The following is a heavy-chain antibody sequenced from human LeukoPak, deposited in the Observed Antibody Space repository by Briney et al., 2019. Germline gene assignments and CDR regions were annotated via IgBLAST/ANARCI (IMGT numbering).Heavy chain of an antibody. CDR1: GASVSSNRYY. Sequence: SETLSLTCTVSGASVSSNRYYWAWIRQPPGKGLEWTGSLYYSGGTYHNPSLKSRVTMSVDTSKNQISLKLNSVTAADTAVYYCAHRNAVMVRFYYDYWGQGTLALVSS. CDR3: AHRNAVMVRFYYDY. J-gene: IGHJ4*02. CDR2: LYYSGGT. V-gene: IGHV4-39*07. D-gene: IGHD5-18*01.